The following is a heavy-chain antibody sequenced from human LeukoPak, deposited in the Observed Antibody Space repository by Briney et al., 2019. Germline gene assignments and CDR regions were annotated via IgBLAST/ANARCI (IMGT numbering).Heavy chain of an antibody. CDR1: GYTFTSYD. CDR2: MNPNSGNT. V-gene: IGHV1-8*01. Sequence: ASVKVSCKASGYTFTSYDINWVRQATGQGLEWMGWMNPNSGNTGYAQEFQGRVTTTRNTSISTAYMELSSLRSEDTAVYYCARSRSWRWLQLDNWFDPWGQGTLVTVSS. D-gene: IGHD5-24*01. CDR3: ARSRSWRWLQLDNWFDP. J-gene: IGHJ5*02.